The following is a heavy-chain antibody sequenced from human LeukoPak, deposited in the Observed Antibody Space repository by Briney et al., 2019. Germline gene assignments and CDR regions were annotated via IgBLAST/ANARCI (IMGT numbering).Heavy chain of an antibody. Sequence: GGSLRLSCAASGFTFSSYAMSWVRQAPGKGLEWVSAISGSGGSTYYADSVKGRFTISRDNSKNTLYLQMNSLRAEDTAVYYCAKESSPRVDYDFWSGYHIDYWGQGTLVTVSS. CDR2: ISGSGGST. D-gene: IGHD3-3*01. CDR3: AKESSPRVDYDFWSGYHIDY. J-gene: IGHJ4*02. V-gene: IGHV3-23*01. CDR1: GFTFSSYA.